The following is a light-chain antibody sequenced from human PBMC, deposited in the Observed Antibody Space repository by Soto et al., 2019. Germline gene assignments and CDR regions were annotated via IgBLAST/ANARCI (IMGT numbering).Light chain of an antibody. CDR1: QDIGDS. J-gene: IGKJ1*01. Sequence: DIQMTQSPSSLSASVGARVTITCRASQDIGDSLGWFQQRPGKSPKSLIYAAATLQSGVPSKFRGSGSGTNFTLTISSLQPEDFGTYYCQQYNSDPRTFGQGTKVEIK. V-gene: IGKV1-16*02. CDR3: QQYNSDPRT. CDR2: AAA.